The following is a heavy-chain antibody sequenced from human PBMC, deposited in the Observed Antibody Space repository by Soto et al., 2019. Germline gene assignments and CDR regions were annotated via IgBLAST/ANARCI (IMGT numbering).Heavy chain of an antibody. V-gene: IGHV1-18*01. CDR2: ISVFNGYA. D-gene: IGHD1-1*01. Sequence: QGQLVQSGPELKKPGASVKVSCKTSGYSFYNSGISWVRQAPGQGLEWMGWISVFNGYAHYAQKFQGRVSMTADTLTSTAYMELRGLRSDATAMYYCSKNGTSWFASWGQGTPVTVSS. CDR3: SKNGTSWFAS. J-gene: IGHJ5*01. CDR1: GYSFYNSG.